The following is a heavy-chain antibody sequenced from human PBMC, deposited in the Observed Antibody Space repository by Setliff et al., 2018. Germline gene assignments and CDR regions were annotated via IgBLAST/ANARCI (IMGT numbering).Heavy chain of an antibody. CDR1: GGSISSGSYY. CDR2: INYLGNT. Sequence: KTSETLSLTCTVSGGSISSGSYYWSWIRQPPGKGLEWIGDINYLGNTNYNPSLKSRVTISVDTSKNQFSLKLSSVTAADTAVYYCARGRDDYGDYVSTWQPNWFDPWGQGTLVTVSS. V-gene: IGHV4-39*07. J-gene: IGHJ5*02. D-gene: IGHD4-17*01. CDR3: ARGRDDYGDYVSTWQPNWFDP.